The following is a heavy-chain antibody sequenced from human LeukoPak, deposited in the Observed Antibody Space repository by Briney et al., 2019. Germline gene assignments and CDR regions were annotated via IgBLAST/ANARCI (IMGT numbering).Heavy chain of an antibody. CDR3: AKAQRFLEWLPAYFDY. V-gene: IGHV3-23*01. J-gene: IGHJ4*02. Sequence: GGSLRLSCAASGFTFSSYAMSWVRQAPGKGLEWVSAISGSGGSTYYADSVKGRFTISRDNSKNTLYVQMNSLRAEDTAVYYCAKAQRFLEWLPAYFDYWGQGTLVTVSS. D-gene: IGHD3-3*01. CDR2: ISGSGGST. CDR1: GFTFSSYA.